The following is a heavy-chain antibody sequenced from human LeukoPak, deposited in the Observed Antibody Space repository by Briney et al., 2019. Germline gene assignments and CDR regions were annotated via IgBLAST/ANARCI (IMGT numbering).Heavy chain of an antibody. D-gene: IGHD6-13*01. CDR3: ARGTAAAGPFNP. V-gene: IGHV1-18*01. CDR2: ISAYNGNT. CDR1: GYTFTRYG. Sequence: ASVKVSCKASGYTFTRYGISWVRQGPGQGLEWMGWISAYNGNTNYAQKLQGRVTMTTDTSTSTAYMELRSLRSDDTAVYYRARGTAAAGPFNPWGQGTLVNVSS. J-gene: IGHJ5*02.